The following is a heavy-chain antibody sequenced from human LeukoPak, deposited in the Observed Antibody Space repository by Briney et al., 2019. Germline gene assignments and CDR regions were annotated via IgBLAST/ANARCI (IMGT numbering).Heavy chain of an antibody. Sequence: GSLRLSCVGSGFTFRSHAMSWVRQAPEKGLEFVSGIYENGGTTYYADSVKGRFSTSRDNSKNTLYLQMNSLRADDTAIYYCARNQQLGGHSYYYYGMDVWGQGTTVTVSS. V-gene: IGHV3-23*01. J-gene: IGHJ6*02. CDR3: ARNQQLGGHSYYYYGMDV. CDR2: IYENGGTT. CDR1: GFTFRSHA. D-gene: IGHD3-16*01.